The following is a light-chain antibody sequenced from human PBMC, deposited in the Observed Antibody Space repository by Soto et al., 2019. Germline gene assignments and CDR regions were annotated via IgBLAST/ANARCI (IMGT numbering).Light chain of an antibody. CDR2: GAS. CDR1: QSVSSSY. V-gene: IGKV3D-20*02. CDR3: QQRSNWA. Sequence: EIVLTQSPGTLSLSPGERATLSCRASQSVSSSYLAWYQQKPGQAPRVLIYGASSRATGIPARFSGSRSGSDFTLTISSLEPEDFAVYPCQQRSNWAFGQGTRLEIK. J-gene: IGKJ5*01.